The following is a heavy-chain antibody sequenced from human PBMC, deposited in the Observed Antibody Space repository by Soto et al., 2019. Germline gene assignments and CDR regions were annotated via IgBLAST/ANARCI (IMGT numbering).Heavy chain of an antibody. Sequence: DSVKVSCKAAGYTFTSYYMHWVRQAPGQGLERMGIINPSGGSTSYAQKFQGRVTMTRDTSTSTVCMELSSLRSEETAEYYCLRVRYYFVSSRSDASHIWGPGTMVTVS. CDR1: GYTFTSYY. J-gene: IGHJ3*02. V-gene: IGHV1-46*01. D-gene: IGHD3-22*01. CDR3: LRVRYYFVSSRSDASHI. CDR2: INPSGGST.